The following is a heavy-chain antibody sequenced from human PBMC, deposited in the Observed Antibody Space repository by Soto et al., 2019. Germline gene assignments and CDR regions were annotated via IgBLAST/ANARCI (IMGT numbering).Heavy chain of an antibody. J-gene: IGHJ4*02. CDR2: INHSGST. Sequence: SETLSLTCAVYGGSFSGYYWSWIRQPPGKGLEWIGEINHSGSTNYNPSLKSRVTISVDTSKNQFSLKLSSVTAADTAVYYCAVCGGDCYGDTYYFDYWGQGTLVTVSS. CDR3: AVCGGDCYGDTYYFDY. CDR1: GGSFSGYY. D-gene: IGHD2-21*02. V-gene: IGHV4-34*01.